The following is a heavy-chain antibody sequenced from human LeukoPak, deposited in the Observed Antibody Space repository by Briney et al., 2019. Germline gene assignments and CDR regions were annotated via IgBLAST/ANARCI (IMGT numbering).Heavy chain of an antibody. CDR2: IIPIFGTA. J-gene: IGHJ3*02. CDR1: GGTFSNYA. D-gene: IGHD2-2*01. V-gene: IGHV1-69*13. CDR3: ARGGIVVVPSAGSDGAFNI. Sequence: VASAKVSCKASGGTFSNYAVSWVRQAPGQGLEWMGGIIPIFGTANYAQKFQGRVTVTADESTSTAYMELSSLRSEDTAIYFCARGGIVVVPSAGSDGAFNIWGQGTMVTVSS.